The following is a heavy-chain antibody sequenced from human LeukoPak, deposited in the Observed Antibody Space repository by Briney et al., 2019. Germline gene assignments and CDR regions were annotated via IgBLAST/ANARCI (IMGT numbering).Heavy chain of an antibody. CDR3: ARGSGGDGSGSL. CDR2: IYYSVIS. CDR1: GDSINTYY. J-gene: IGHJ4*02. D-gene: IGHD3-10*01. V-gene: IGHV4-59*01. Sequence: PSETLSLTCTVSGDSINTYYWSWIRQPPGKGLEWIGYIYYSVISDYNPSLKSRVTMSVDMSTRQISLKLSSVTAADTAVYYCARGSGGDGSGSLWGQGTLVTVSS.